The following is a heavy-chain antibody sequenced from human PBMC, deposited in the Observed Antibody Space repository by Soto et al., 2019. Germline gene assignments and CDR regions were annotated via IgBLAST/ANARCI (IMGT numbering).Heavy chain of an antibody. Sequence: EVQLVESGGGLVQPGGSLRLSCAASGFTFSSYEMNWVRQAPGKGLEWVSYISSSGSTIYYADSVKGRFTISRDNAKNSLYLQMNSLRAEDTAVYYCAREQLELRGKDYYYYSMDVWCQGTTVTVSS. D-gene: IGHD1-7*01. V-gene: IGHV3-48*03. CDR1: GFTFSSYE. CDR2: ISSSGSTI. CDR3: AREQLELRGKDYYYYSMDV. J-gene: IGHJ6*02.